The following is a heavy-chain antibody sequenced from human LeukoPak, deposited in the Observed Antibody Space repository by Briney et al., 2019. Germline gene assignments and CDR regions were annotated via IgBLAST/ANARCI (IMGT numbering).Heavy chain of an antibody. D-gene: IGHD5-18*01. J-gene: IGHJ6*02. Sequence: GGSLRLSCAASGFTFSSYAMHWVRQAPGKGLEWVAVISYDGSNKYYADSVKGRFTISRDNSKNTLYLQMNSLRAEDTAVYYCARGVDTAMVWFYYYYGMDVWGQGTTVTVSS. CDR1: GFTFSSYA. CDR2: ISYDGSNK. CDR3: ARGVDTAMVWFYYYYGMDV. V-gene: IGHV3-30*04.